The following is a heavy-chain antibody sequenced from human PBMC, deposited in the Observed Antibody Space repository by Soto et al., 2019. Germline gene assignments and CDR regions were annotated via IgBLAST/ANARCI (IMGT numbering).Heavy chain of an antibody. CDR1: GYTFTGYY. V-gene: IGHV1-2*04. CDR2: INPNSGGT. Sequence: ASVKVSCKASGYTFTGYYMHWVRQAPGQGLEWMGWINPNSGGTNYAQKFQGWVTMTRGTSISTAYMELSRLRSDDTAVYYCARGGVKWELPLLDFDYWGQGTLVTVSS. J-gene: IGHJ4*02. D-gene: IGHD1-26*01. CDR3: ARGGVKWELPLLDFDY.